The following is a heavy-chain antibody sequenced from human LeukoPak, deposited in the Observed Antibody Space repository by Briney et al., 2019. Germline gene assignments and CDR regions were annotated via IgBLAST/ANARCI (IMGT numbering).Heavy chain of an antibody. J-gene: IGHJ4*02. V-gene: IGHV1-2*02. D-gene: IGHD2-2*01. CDR2: INPETGCT. CDR1: GYTFTGYY. CDR3: ARGGEVCSSTSCYRGHEY. Sequence: ASVKVSCKASGYTFTGYYMHWVRQAPGQGLEWMGWINPETGCTSYAQRFQGRVTMTRDTSISTAYMELSRLTSDDTAVYYCARGGEVCSSTSCYRGHEYWGQGTLVTVSS.